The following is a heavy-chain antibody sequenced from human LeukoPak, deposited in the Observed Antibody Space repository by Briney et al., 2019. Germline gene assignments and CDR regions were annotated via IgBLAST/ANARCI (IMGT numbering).Heavy chain of an antibody. D-gene: IGHD2-15*01. CDR3: GRETYCSGGSWPYYYYYYGMDV. J-gene: IGHJ6*02. CDR2: ISAYNGNT. V-gene: IGHV1-18*01. CDR1: GYTFTSYG. Sequence: ASVKVSCKASGYTFTSYGISWVRQAPGQGLECMGWISAYNGNTNYAQKLHGRVTMTTDTSTSTAYMEVRSMRSDDTAVYYCGRETYCSGGSWPYYYYYYGMDVWGQGTTVTVSS.